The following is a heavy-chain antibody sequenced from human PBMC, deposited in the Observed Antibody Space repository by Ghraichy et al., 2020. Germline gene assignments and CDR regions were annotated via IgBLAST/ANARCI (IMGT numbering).Heavy chain of an antibody. V-gene: IGHV3-30-3*01. Sequence: GESLNISCAASGFTFSSYAMHWVRQAPGKGLEWVAVISYDGSNKYYADSVKGRFTISRDNSKNTLYLQMNSLRAEDTAVYYCARSPRVYCSSTSCLDPYYYYYGMDVWGQGTTVTVSS. D-gene: IGHD2-2*01. CDR2: ISYDGSNK. J-gene: IGHJ6*02. CDR3: ARSPRVYCSSTSCLDPYYYYYGMDV. CDR1: GFTFSSYA.